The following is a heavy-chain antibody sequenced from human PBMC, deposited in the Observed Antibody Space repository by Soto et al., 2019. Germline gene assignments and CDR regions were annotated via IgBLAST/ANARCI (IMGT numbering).Heavy chain of an antibody. V-gene: IGHV3-53*01. CDR2: IYSGGST. CDR1: GFTVSSNY. Sequence: GGSLRLSCAASGFTVSSNYMSWVRQAPGKGLEWVSVIYSGGSTYYADSVKGRFTISRDNSKNTLYLQMNSLRAEDTAVYYCARVSSGRYGPYFDYWGQGTLVTVSS. J-gene: IGHJ4*02. CDR3: ARVSSGRYGPYFDY. D-gene: IGHD6-19*01.